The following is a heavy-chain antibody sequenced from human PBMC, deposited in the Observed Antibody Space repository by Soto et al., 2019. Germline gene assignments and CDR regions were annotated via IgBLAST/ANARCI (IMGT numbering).Heavy chain of an antibody. J-gene: IGHJ1*01. Sequence: GGSLRLSCVASGFTFSTYAMSWVRQAPGKGLEWVSGIGGNGGTTRYADSVKGRFSLARDDSKNTLSLQLNSLRVEDTAHYYCAKADGEQWLIPHLDNWGQGTQVTVSS. V-gene: IGHV3-23*01. D-gene: IGHD6-19*01. CDR1: GFTFSTYA. CDR3: AKADGEQWLIPHLDN. CDR2: IGGNGGTT.